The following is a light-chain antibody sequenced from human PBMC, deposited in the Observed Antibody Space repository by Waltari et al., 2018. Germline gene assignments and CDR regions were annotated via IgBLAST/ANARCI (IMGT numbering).Light chain of an antibody. Sequence: SALTQPPSVSATPGQRVPIAVSGSTSNIGRATSNWSHNTHCYAHTLPHLLTRTPPHLLIYYHHQRPSEVPDRFTGATSGTSASLAISRLQSEDEADYYCAAWDDNLNGTVVFGGGTKLTVL. CDR2: YHH. V-gene: IGLV1-44*01. CDR1: TSNIGRAT. J-gene: IGLJ2*01. CDR3: AAWDDNLNGTVV.